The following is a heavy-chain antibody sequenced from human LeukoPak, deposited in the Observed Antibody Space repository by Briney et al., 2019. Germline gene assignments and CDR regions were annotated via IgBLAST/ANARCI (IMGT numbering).Heavy chain of an antibody. J-gene: IGHJ4*02. D-gene: IGHD3-10*01. CDR3: ARHTMVRGKYYFDY. V-gene: IGHV1-3*02. Sequence: ASVKVSCKASGYTFTSYAMHWVRQAPGQRLEWMGWSNAGNGNTKYSQEFQGRVTITRDTSASTAYMELRSLRSDDTAVYYCARHTMVRGKYYFDYWGQGTLVTVSS. CDR1: GYTFTSYA. CDR2: SNAGNGNT.